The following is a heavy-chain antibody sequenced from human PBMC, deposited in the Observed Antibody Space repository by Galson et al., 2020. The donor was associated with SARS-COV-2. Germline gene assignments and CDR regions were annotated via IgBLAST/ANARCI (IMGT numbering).Heavy chain of an antibody. Sequence: ASVKVSCKASGYTFTGYYMHWVRQATGQGLEWMGWINPNSGGTNYAQKFQGRVTMTRDTSISTAYMELSRLRSDDTAVYYCAREGITMVRGVRSWFDPWGQGTLVTVSS. CDR1: GYTFTGYY. D-gene: IGHD3-10*01. CDR2: INPNSGGT. CDR3: AREGITMVRGVRSWFDP. J-gene: IGHJ5*02. V-gene: IGHV1-2*02.